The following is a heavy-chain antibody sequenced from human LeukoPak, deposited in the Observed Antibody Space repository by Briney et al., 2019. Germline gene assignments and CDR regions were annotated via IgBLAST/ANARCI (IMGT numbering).Heavy chain of an antibody. V-gene: IGHV4-39*01. CDR2: IYYSGTN. CDR3: ARGERWELSY. D-gene: IGHD1-26*01. J-gene: IGHJ4*02. CDR1: GGSISSSSYY. Sequence: KPAETLSLTCTVSGGSISSSSYYWGWLRQPPGKGLEWIGSIYYSGTNHYNPSLKSRVTISVDTSKNQFSLKLSSVTAADTAVYYCARGERWELSYWGQGTLVTVSS.